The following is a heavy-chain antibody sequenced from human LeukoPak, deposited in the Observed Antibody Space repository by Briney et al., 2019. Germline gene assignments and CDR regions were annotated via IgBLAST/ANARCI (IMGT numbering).Heavy chain of an antibody. J-gene: IGHJ4*02. CDR3: ARAYGDLDY. V-gene: IGHV4-34*01. Sequence: SETLSLTCAVYGGSFSGYYWSWIRQPPGKGLEWIGEINHSGSTNYNPSLKSRVTISVDTSKNQFTLKLSSVTAADTAVYYCARAYGDLDYWGQGTLVTVSS. D-gene: IGHD4-17*01. CDR1: GGSFSGYY. CDR2: INHSGST.